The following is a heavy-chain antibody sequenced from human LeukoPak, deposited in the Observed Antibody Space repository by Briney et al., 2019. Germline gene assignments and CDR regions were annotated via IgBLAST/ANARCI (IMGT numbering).Heavy chain of an antibody. V-gene: IGHV4-61*02. J-gene: IGHJ5*02. CDR2: IYTSGST. CDR3: ARDTDNWFDP. D-gene: IGHD4-11*01. CDR1: GGSISSGGYY. Sequence: SQTLSLTCTVSGGSISSGGYYWSWIRQPPGKGLEWIGRIYTSGSTNYNPSLKSRVTMSVDTSKNQFSLKLSSVTAADTAVYYCARDTDNWFDPWGQGTLVTVSS.